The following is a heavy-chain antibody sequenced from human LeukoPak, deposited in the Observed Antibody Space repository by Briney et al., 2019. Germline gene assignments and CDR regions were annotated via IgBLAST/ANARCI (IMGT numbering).Heavy chain of an antibody. CDR2: INSDGSST. Sequence: GGSLRLSCAASGFTFSSYWMHWVRQAPGKGLVWVSRINSDGSSTSYADSVKGRFTISRDNAKNTLYLQMNSLRAEDTAVYYCAGAYYDFWSGYYGEPYYFDYWGQGTLVTVSS. CDR3: AGAYYDFWSGYYGEPYYFDY. J-gene: IGHJ4*02. CDR1: GFTFSSYW. D-gene: IGHD3-3*01. V-gene: IGHV3-74*01.